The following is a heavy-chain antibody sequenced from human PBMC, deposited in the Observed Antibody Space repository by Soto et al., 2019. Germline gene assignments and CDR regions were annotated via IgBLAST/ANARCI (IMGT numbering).Heavy chain of an antibody. CDR1: GFTFSSYA. V-gene: IGHV3-30*18. J-gene: IGHJ4*02. CDR2: ISYDGINK. Sequence: PGGSLRLSCAASGFTFSSYAMHWVRQPPGKGLEWVAVISYDGINKYYADSVKGRFTISRDNSKNTLSLKMNSLRVEDRAVYYCAKAVLEYYDSSGYYYPPGYWGQGT. D-gene: IGHD3-22*01. CDR3: AKAVLEYYDSSGYYYPPGY.